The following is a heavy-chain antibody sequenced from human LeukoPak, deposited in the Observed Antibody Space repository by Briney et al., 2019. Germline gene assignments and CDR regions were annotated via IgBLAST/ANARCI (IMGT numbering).Heavy chain of an antibody. V-gene: IGHV1-69*05. Sequence: GASVKVSCKASGYTFTSYGISWVRQAPGQGLEWMGGIIPIFGTANYAQKFQGRVTITTDESTSTAYMELSSLRSEDTAVYYCASSRYTTDYSNLDYYYYMDVWGKGTTVTVSS. J-gene: IGHJ6*03. CDR1: GYTFTSYG. CDR2: IIPIFGTA. D-gene: IGHD4-11*01. CDR3: ASSRYTTDYSNLDYYYYMDV.